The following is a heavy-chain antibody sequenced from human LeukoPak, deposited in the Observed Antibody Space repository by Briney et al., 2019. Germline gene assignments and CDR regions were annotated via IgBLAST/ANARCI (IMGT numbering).Heavy chain of an antibody. CDR2: IYYSGST. V-gene: IGHV4-59*01. Sequence: SETLSLTCTVSGGSISSYYWSWIRQPPGKGLEWIGYIYYSGSTNYNPSLKSRVTISVDTSKNQFSLKLSSVNAAVTAVYYCARGVVPAGTYYYYYMDVWGKGTTVTVSS. D-gene: IGHD2-2*01. J-gene: IGHJ6*03. CDR1: GGSISSYY. CDR3: ARGVVPAGTYYYYYMDV.